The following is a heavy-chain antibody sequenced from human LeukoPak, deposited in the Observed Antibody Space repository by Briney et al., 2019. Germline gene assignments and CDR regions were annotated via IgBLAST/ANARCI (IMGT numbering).Heavy chain of an antibody. CDR2: IFSSGTT. CDR3: ARDDITMVRGVFSYYMDV. D-gene: IGHD3-10*01. V-gene: IGHV4-61*02. CDR1: GDSIGSVNSY. J-gene: IGHJ6*03. Sequence: PSETLSLTCSVSGDSIGSVNSYWSWIRQPAGKELEWIGRIFSSGTTNYNPSFKSRVTMSIDTSKNQFSLKLSSVTAADTAVYYCARDDITMVRGVFSYYMDVWGKGTTVTVSS.